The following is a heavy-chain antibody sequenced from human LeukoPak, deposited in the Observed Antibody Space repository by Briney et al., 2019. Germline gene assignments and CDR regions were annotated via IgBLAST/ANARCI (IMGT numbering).Heavy chain of an antibody. V-gene: IGHV4-59*08. D-gene: IGHD6-6*01. CDR1: GGSISNYY. CDR2: IYYSGST. CDR3: ATIAGSSSF. J-gene: IGHJ4*02. Sequence: SETLSLTCTVSGGSISNYYGNWIRQPPGKGLEWIGNIYYSGSTNYNPSLKSRVTISVDTSKNQFSLKLSSVTAADTAVYYCATIAGSSSFWGQGTLVTVSS.